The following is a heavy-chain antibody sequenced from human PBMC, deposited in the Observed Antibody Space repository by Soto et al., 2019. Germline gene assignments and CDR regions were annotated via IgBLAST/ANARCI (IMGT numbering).Heavy chain of an antibody. CDR1: GGSFSGYY. CDR3: ARPHPTSYYDFWSGSPMDMDV. V-gene: IGHV4-34*01. Sequence: SETLSLTCAVYGGSFSGYYWSWIRQPPGKGLEWIGEINHSGSTNYNPSLKSRVTISVDTSKNQFSLKLSSVTAADTAVYYCARPHPTSYYDFWSGSPMDMDVWGQGTTVIVSS. J-gene: IGHJ6*02. D-gene: IGHD3-3*01. CDR2: INHSGST.